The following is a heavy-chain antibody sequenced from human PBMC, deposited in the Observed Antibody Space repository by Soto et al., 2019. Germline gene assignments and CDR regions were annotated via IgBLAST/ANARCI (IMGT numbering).Heavy chain of an antibody. CDR3: AGSGVPDAISWFDP. CDR2: IIPIFGTA. J-gene: IGHJ5*02. Sequence: SVKVSCKASGGTFSSYAISWVRQAPGQGLEWMGGIIPIFGTANYAQKFQGRVTITADESTSTAYMELSSLRSEDTAVYYCAGSGVPDAISWFDPWGQGTLVTVSS. D-gene: IGHD2-2*01. CDR1: GGTFSSYA. V-gene: IGHV1-69*13.